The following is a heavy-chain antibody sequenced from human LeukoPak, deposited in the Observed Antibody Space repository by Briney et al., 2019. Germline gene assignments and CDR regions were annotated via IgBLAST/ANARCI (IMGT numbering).Heavy chain of an antibody. CDR3: ASIAARRDYFDY. CDR1: GFTFSSYG. J-gene: IGHJ4*02. CDR2: IRYDGSNK. V-gene: IGHV3-30*02. Sequence: GGSLRLSCAASGFTFSSYGMHWVRQAPGKGLEWVAFIRYDGSNKYYADSVKGRFTISRDNSKNTLYLQMNSLRAEDTAVYYCASIAARRDYFDYWGQGTLVTVSS. D-gene: IGHD6-6*01.